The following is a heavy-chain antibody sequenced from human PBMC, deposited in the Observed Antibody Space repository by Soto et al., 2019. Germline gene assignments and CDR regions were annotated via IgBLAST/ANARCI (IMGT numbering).Heavy chain of an antibody. Sequence: QGQLVQSGAEVKKPGASVKVSCMTSGYSFTSFDVHWVRQATGQGLEWMGWVNPNSGDTAFAQQFQGRVSMIRDTSIRTAYMELSRLASDDTAVYYCARGPFIIPALDLWGQGTLVTVYS. D-gene: IGHD3-3*01. J-gene: IGHJ5*02. CDR2: VNPNSGDT. CDR3: ARGPFIIPALDL. CDR1: GYSFTSFD. V-gene: IGHV1-8*01.